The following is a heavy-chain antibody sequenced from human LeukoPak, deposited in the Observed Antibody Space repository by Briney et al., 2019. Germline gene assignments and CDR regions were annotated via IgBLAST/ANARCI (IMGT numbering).Heavy chain of an antibody. CDR3: ATKSCSSVNCYYHYMDV. Sequence: ASVKVSCKASGHTLNGYYIHWVRQAPGQGLEGMGWINPNSGGTKYAQKFQGRVTMTRTTYISTAYMELSRLRSDDTAVYYCATKSCSSVNCYYHYMDVWGKGTTVTVSS. CDR1: GHTLNGYY. D-gene: IGHD2-2*01. V-gene: IGHV1-2*02. CDR2: INPNSGGT. J-gene: IGHJ6*03.